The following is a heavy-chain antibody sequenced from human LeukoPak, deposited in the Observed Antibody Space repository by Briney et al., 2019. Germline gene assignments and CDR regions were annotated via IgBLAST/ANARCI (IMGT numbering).Heavy chain of an antibody. D-gene: IGHD2-2*02. CDR1: GFTFSSYS. CDR3: ARVLKYQLLYSGSWFDP. V-gene: IGHV3-21*01. Sequence: GGSLRLSCAASGFTFSSYSMNWVRQAPGKGLEWVSSISSSSSYIYYADSVKGRFTISRDNAKNSLYLQMNSLRAEDTAVYYCARVLKYQLLYSGSWFDPWGQGTLVTVSS. CDR2: ISSSSSYI. J-gene: IGHJ5*02.